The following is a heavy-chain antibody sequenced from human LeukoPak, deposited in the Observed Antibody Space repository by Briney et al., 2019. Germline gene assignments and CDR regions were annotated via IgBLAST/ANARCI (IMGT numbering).Heavy chain of an antibody. CDR2: IYTSGST. D-gene: IGHD2/OR15-2a*01. Sequence: SETLSLTCTVSGGSISSGSYYWSWIRQPAGKGLEWIGRIYTSGSTNYNPSLKSRVTISVDMSKNQFSLKLSSVTAADTAVYYCTRGDNNWGQGTLVTVSS. J-gene: IGHJ4*02. CDR3: TRGDNN. CDR1: GGSISSGSYY. V-gene: IGHV4-61*02.